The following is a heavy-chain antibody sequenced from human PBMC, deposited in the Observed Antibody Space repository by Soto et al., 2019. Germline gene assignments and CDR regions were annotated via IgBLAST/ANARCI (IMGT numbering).Heavy chain of an antibody. CDR1: GGSISSGGYS. J-gene: IGHJ4*02. D-gene: IGHD3-3*01. CDR3: ARGLFLDY. V-gene: IGHV4-30-2*05. CDR2: IYHSGST. Sequence: SETLSVTCAVAGGSISSGGYSWSWIRQPPGKGLEWIGYIYHSGSTYYNPSLKSRVTISVDTSKNQFSLKLSSVTAADTAVYYCARGLFLDYWGQGTRVTVSS.